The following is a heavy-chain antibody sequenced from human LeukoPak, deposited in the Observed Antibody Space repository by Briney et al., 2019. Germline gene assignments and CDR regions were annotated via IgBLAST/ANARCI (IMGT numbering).Heavy chain of an antibody. D-gene: IGHD3-10*01. CDR2: IYYSGST. CDR1: GGSINSNTHF. J-gene: IGHJ4*02. V-gene: IGHV4-39*01. CDR3: ARHDALYYYYGSGRVSYFDY. Sequence: SETLSLTCTVSGGSINSNTHFWGWIRQPPGKGLEWIGSIYYSGSTYYNPSLKSRVTISADTSKNQFSLKLSSVTAADTAVYYCARHDALYYYYGSGRVSYFDYWGQGTLVTVSS.